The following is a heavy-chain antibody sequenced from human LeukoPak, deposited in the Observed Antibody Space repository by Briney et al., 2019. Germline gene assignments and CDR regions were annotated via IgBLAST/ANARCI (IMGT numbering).Heavy chain of an antibody. V-gene: IGHV1-2*02. CDR1: GYTFTAYY. CDR2: INPNSGGT. Sequence: ASVKVSCKASGYTFTAYYIHWVRQAPGQGLEWMGWINPNSGGTNYAQRFQGRVTMTGDTSISTAYMELSRVRSDDTAVYYCARTMNYYGSPDWGQGTLVTVSS. J-gene: IGHJ4*02. CDR3: ARTMNYYGSPD. D-gene: IGHD3-10*01.